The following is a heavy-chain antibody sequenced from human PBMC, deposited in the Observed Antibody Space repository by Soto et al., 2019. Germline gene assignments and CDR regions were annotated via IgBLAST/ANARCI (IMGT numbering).Heavy chain of an antibody. Sequence: GGSLRLSCAASGFTFSSYAMSWVRQAPGKGLEWVSAISGSGGSTYYADSVKGRFTISRDNSKNALYLQMNSLRAEDTAVYYCAKDQSPYCSSTSCHKYYYYGMDVWGQGTTVTVSS. CDR1: GFTFSSYA. D-gene: IGHD2-2*02. CDR3: AKDQSPYCSSTSCHKYYYYGMDV. V-gene: IGHV3-23*01. CDR2: ISGSGGST. J-gene: IGHJ6*02.